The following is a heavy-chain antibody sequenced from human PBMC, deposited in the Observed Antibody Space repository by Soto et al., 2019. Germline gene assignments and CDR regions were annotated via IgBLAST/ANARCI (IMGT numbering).Heavy chain of an antibody. CDR2: IYRTGST. D-gene: IGHD1-7*01. CDR1: CGSFTSNNW. Sequence: SETLSLTCAVSCGSFTSNNWWTRVRQPPGQGLEWIGEIYRTGSTNYNPSLKSRVTISLDKSENQFSLKVTSLTAADTAVYYCASRDPGTSVDYWGQGTLVTVSS. J-gene: IGHJ4*02. CDR3: ASRDPGTSVDY. V-gene: IGHV4-4*02.